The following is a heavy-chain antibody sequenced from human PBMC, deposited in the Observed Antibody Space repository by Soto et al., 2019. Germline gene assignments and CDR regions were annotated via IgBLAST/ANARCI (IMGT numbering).Heavy chain of an antibody. D-gene: IGHD3-3*01. CDR3: ARDYYDFWSGSYYYYMDV. V-gene: IGHV3-7*01. CDR2: INHDGSGI. J-gene: IGHJ6*03. Sequence: GGSLRLSCAASAFTFRSYWMHWVRQAPGKGPVWVAHINHDGSGIYYVGSVKGRFTISRDNAKNSLYLQMNSLRAEDTAVYYCARDYYDFWSGSYYYYMDVWGKGTTVTVSS. CDR1: AFTFRSYW.